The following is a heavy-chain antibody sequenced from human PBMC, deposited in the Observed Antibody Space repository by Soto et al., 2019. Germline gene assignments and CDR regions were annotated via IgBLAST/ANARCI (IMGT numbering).Heavy chain of an antibody. D-gene: IGHD3-22*01. V-gene: IGHV1-18*01. J-gene: IGHJ4*02. CDR2: ISVYNGNT. CDR1: GYSFVTSG. CDR3: ARSGLFYDASGYAD. Sequence: QVKLVQSGTEVKKPGASIKVSCKASGYSFVTSGMTWVRQAPGQGLEWMGWISVYNGNTNYEQKLQHRVTMATETSTNTAYLEVRTLRSDDTAVYYCARSGLFYDASGYADWGQGTLITVSS.